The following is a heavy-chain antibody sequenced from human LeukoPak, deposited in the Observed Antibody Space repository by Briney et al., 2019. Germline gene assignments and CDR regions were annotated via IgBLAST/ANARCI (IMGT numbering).Heavy chain of an antibody. Sequence: GGSLRLSCAASGVTFSSYWMCWVRQAPEKGLEWVASINTNGSATQTVHPMKGLLTNSRNKANNLLYLQMTSLRVDDTAVYYCATTTRSRSWDYWGQGTLVTVSS. CDR1: GVTFSSYW. CDR3: ATTTRSRSWDY. J-gene: IGHJ4*02. V-gene: IGHV3-7*01. CDR2: INTNGSAT. D-gene: IGHD1-1*01.